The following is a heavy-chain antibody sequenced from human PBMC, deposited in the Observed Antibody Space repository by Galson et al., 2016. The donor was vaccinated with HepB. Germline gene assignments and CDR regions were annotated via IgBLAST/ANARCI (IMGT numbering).Heavy chain of an antibody. D-gene: IGHD3-10*01. Sequence: SLRLSCAASGFTFNKYAIHWVRQAPGRGLDWVAVISHDGTNKYYADSVKGRFTVSRDNSKNTLYLQVNSLRPEDTAVYYCARVRDGDYDYFYGMDVWGQGTTVTVSS. V-gene: IGHV3-30-3*01. CDR2: ISHDGTNK. CDR3: ARVRDGDYDYFYGMDV. CDR1: GFTFNKYA. J-gene: IGHJ6*02.